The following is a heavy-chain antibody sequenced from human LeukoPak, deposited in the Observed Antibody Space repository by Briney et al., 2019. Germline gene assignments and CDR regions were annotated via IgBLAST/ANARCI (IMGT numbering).Heavy chain of an antibody. CDR1: GGSVSSGSYY. D-gene: IGHD3-10*01. J-gene: IGHJ4*02. CDR3: ARVPVKLLWFGELSS. V-gene: IGHV4-61*01. Sequence: SETLSLTCTVSGGSVSSGSYYWSWIRQPPGKGLEWIGYIYHSGSTNYNPSLKSRVTISVDTSKNQFSLKLSSVTAADTAVYYCARVPVKLLWFGELSSWGQGTLVTVSS. CDR2: IYHSGST.